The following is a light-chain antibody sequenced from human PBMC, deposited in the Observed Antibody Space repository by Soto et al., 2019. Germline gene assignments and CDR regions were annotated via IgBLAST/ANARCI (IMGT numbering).Light chain of an antibody. CDR3: QQYNSYLTWT. Sequence: DIQMTQSPSTLSASVGDRVTITCRASQSISSWLAWYQQKPGKAPKLLIYKASSLESGVPSRFSGSGSGTEFTLTISSLQPDDFATHYCQQYNSYLTWTFGLGTKVEIK. V-gene: IGKV1-5*03. CDR2: KAS. CDR1: QSISSW. J-gene: IGKJ1*01.